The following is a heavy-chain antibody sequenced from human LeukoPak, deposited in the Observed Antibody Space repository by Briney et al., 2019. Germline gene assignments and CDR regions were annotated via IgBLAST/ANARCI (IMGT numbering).Heavy chain of an antibody. D-gene: IGHD2-15*01. CDR1: GGSISSGGYY. CDR3: ARECRGYCSGGSGNDAFDI. V-gene: IGHV4-31*03. J-gene: IGHJ3*02. CDR2: IYYSGGT. Sequence: SETLSLTCTVSGGSISSGGYYWSWIRQHPGKGLEWIGYIYYSGGTYYNPSLKSRVTISVDTSKNQFSLKLSSVTAADTAVYYCARECRGYCSGGSGNDAFDIWGQGTMVTVSS.